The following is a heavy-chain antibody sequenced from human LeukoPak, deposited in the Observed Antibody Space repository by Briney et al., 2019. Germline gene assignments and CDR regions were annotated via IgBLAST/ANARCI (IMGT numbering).Heavy chain of an antibody. CDR3: ASYSSSANDAFDI. CDR2: INPNSGGT. J-gene: IGHJ3*02. V-gene: IGHV1-2*02. Sequence: GASVKVSCKXSGYTFTGYYMHWVRLAPGQGLGWMGWINPNSGGTNYAQKFQGRVTMTRDTSISTAYMELSRLRSDDTAVYYCASYSSSANDAFDIWGQGTMVTVSS. CDR1: GYTFTGYY. D-gene: IGHD6-6*01.